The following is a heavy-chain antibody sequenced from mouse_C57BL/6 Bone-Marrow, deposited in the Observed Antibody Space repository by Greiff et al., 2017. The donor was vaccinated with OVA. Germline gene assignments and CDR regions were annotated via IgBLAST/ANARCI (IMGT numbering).Heavy chain of an antibody. V-gene: IGHV2-2*01. CDR2: IWSGGST. CDR3: ARNFGPPFYYAMDY. J-gene: IGHJ4*01. CDR1: GFTLTSYG. Sequence: QVQVQQSGPGLVQPSQSLSLTCTASGFTLTSYGVHWVRQSPGKGLEWLGEIWSGGSTVYNAAFISRLSIIKDNSESQVFFKMNSLQADDTAIYYCARNFGPPFYYAMDYWGQGTSVTVSS.